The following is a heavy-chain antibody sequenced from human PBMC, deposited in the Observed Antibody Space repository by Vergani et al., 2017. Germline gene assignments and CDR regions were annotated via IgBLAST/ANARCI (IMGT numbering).Heavy chain of an antibody. CDR3: TTGVYCSGGGCLKYYYYYMDV. V-gene: IGHV3-49*05. CDR1: GGSISSGDYA. D-gene: IGHD2-15*01. J-gene: IGHJ6*03. Sequence: VQLQESGPGLVKPSQTLSLTCTVSGGSISSGDYAMSWFRQAPGKGLEWVGFIRSKAYGGTAEYAGSVKGRFTISRDDSKSIAYLQMNSLKTEDTAVYYCTTGVYCSGGGCLKYYYYYMDVGGKGTTVTVSS. CDR2: IRSKAYGGTA.